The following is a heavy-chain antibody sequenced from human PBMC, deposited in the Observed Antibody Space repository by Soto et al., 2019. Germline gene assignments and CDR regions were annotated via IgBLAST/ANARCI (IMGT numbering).Heavy chain of an antibody. Sequence: QVQLVQSGAEVKKPGSSVKVSCKASGGTFSSYAISWVRQAPGQGLEWMGGIIPIFGTANYAQKFQGRVTITADESTSTAYMELRSLRSEDKVLYYCARAPAICGSCWEYYFDYWGQGTLVTVSS. CDR1: GGTFSSYA. CDR3: ARAPAICGSCWEYYFDY. CDR2: IIPIFGTA. V-gene: IGHV1-69*12. J-gene: IGHJ4*02. D-gene: IGHD2-15*01.